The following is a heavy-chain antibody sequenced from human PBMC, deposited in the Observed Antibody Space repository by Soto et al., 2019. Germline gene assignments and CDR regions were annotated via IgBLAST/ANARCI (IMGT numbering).Heavy chain of an antibody. J-gene: IGHJ4*02. CDR3: ARGGYFDSSNYLAY. CDR2: FRPFVEAA. CDR1: GDTFTNYA. V-gene: IGHV1-69*01. Sequence: QLRLVQSGAEVRKPGSSVKVSCKAPGDTFTNYAISWLRLVPGQGLEWMGGFRPFVEAADLAQKFRGRLTITADASTSTAYMELSSLRSEDTAVYYCARGGYFDSSNYLAYWGLGTLVTVSS. D-gene: IGHD3-22*01.